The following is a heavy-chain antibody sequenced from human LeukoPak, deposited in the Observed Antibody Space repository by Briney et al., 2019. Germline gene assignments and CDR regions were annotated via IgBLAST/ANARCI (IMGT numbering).Heavy chain of an antibody. CDR3: ARGRGLTLSYHYFDY. CDR1: GFTFSSFA. J-gene: IGHJ4*02. CDR2: ISRNGGST. D-gene: IGHD3-10*01. V-gene: IGHV3-64*04. Sequence: GRSLRLSCSASGFTFSSFAMHWVRQAPGKGLEYVAAISRNGGSTYYADSVKGRFTISRDNAKNSLYLQLNSLRDEDTAVYYCARGRGLTLSYHYFDYWGQGTLVTVSS.